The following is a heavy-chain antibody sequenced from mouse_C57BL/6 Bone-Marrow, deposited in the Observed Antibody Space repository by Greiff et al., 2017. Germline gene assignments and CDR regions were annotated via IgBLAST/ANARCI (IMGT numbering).Heavy chain of an antibody. D-gene: IGHD3-3*01. V-gene: IGHV1-59*01. CDR2: IDPSDSYT. Sequence: VQLQQPGAELVRPGTSVKLSCKASGYTFTSYWMHWVKQRPGQGLEWIGVIDPSDSYTNYNQKFKGKATLTVDTSSSTAYMQLSSLTSEDSAVYYCARRSGLVYFYVGGTGTGVTVS. CDR1: GYTFTSYW. CDR3: ARRSGLVYFYV. J-gene: IGHJ1*03.